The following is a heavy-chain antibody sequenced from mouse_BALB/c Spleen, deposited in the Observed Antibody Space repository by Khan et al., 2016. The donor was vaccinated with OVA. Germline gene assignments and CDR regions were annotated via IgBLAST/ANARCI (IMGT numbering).Heavy chain of an antibody. D-gene: IGHD2-4*01. Sequence: QVQLQQSGPELVKPGALVKISCKASGYTFTAYDINWVKQRPGQGLEWIGWIYPGDGSTKYNENFKGKVTLTEDKSSNTAYMQLSRLPSEKSAVYFCAREGLRVVAMDYWGQGTSVSVSS. CDR1: GYTFTAYD. CDR3: AREGLRVVAMDY. CDR2: IYPGDGST. V-gene: IGHV1S56*01. J-gene: IGHJ4*01.